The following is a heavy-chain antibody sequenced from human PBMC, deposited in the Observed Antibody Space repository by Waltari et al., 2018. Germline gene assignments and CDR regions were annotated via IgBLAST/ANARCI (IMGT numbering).Heavy chain of an antibody. D-gene: IGHD2-8*02. CDR3: VREGEVVVYVVQPI. V-gene: IGHV4-38-2*02. CDR2: IYHSGTT. J-gene: IGHJ4*02. CDR1: GQPISGGYY. Sequence: QVQLQESGPGLVRPSETLSLTCTVSGQPISGGYYWGWIRQPPGKGLEWIGTIYHSGTTYYNPSLESLATLSVYTSKNHFSLKLISVTAADTAVYYCVREGEVVVYVVQPIWSQGILVTVSS.